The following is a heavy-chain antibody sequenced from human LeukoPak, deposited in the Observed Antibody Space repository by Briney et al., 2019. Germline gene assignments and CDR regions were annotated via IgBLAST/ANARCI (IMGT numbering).Heavy chain of an antibody. D-gene: IGHD2-2*01. CDR1: GYTFTSYG. Sequence: ASVKVSCKASGYTFTSYGISWVRQAPGQGLEWMGWISAYNGNTNYARKLQGRVTMTTDTSTSTAYMELRSLRSDDTAVYYCARVEGDCSSTGCYVGYFDYWGQGTLVTVSS. J-gene: IGHJ4*02. CDR2: ISAYNGNT. CDR3: ARVEGDCSSTGCYVGYFDY. V-gene: IGHV1-18*01.